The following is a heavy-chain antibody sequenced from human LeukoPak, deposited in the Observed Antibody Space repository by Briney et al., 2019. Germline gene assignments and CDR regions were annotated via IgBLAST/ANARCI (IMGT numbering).Heavy chain of an antibody. D-gene: IGHD5-18*01. Sequence: SETLSLTCTVSGGSISSDNYYWSWIRQPAGKGLEWIGRIYTSGSTNYNPSLKSRVTISVDTSKNQFSLKLSSVTAADTAVYYCAREGIQLWSFDYWGQGTLVTVSS. J-gene: IGHJ4*02. CDR2: IYTSGST. V-gene: IGHV4-61*02. CDR1: GGSISSDNYY. CDR3: AREGIQLWSFDY.